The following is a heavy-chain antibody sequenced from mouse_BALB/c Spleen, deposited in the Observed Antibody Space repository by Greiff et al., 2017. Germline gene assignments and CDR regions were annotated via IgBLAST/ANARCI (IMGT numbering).Heavy chain of an antibody. CDR1: GFSLTSYD. Sequence: VKLVESGPGLVAPSQSLSITCTVSGFSLTSYDISWIRQPPGKGLEWLGVIWTGGGTNYTSAFMSRLSISKDNSKSQVFLKMNSLQTDDTGIYCFVRDNDGYGAMDYWGQGTSVTVSS. CDR3: VRDNDGYGAMDY. V-gene: IGHV2-9-2*01. J-gene: IGHJ4*01. CDR2: IWTGGGT. D-gene: IGHD1-2*01.